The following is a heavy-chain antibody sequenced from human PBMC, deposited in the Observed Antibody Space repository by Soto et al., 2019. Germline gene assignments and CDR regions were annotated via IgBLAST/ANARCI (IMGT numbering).Heavy chain of an antibody. Sequence: QVQLVESGGGVVQPGRSLRLSCAASGFIFSNYGMHWVRQAPGKGLEWVAVIWYDGSHESYADSVKGRFTISRDNSKNTLFLQMNSLGVDDTAVYYCAKDPDYGDTSGYPSPPPWGRGTLVTVSS. V-gene: IGHV3-33*06. CDR1: GFIFSNYG. D-gene: IGHD3-22*01. J-gene: IGHJ5*02. CDR3: AKDPDYGDTSGYPSPPP. CDR2: IWYDGSHE.